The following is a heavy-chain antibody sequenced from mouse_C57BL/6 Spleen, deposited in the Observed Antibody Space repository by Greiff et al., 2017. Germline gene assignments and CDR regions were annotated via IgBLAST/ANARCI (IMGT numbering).Heavy chain of an antibody. CDR2: ISYDGSN. CDR3: ARAPPERLLDD. V-gene: IGHV3-6*01. CDR1: GYSIPSGYY. Sequence: ESGPGLVKPSQSLSLTCSVTGYSIPSGYYWNWIRQFPGNKLEWMGYISYDGSNNYNPSLKNRIPITSDKSKNQFFLKLNAVTTEDTATYYCARAPPERLLDDWGQGTTLTVSS. J-gene: IGHJ2*01.